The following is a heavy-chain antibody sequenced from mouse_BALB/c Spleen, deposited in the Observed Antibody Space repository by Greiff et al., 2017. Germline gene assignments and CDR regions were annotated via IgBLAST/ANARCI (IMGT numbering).Heavy chain of an antibody. CDR3: ARFYYYGSSYDDY. CDR1: GYSITSDYA. Sequence: EVQLQESGPGLVKPSQSLSLTCTVTGYSITSDYAWNWIRQFPGNKLEWMGYISYSGSTSYNPSLKSRISITRDTSKNQFFLQLNSVTTEDTATYYCARFYYYGSSYDDYWGQGTTLTVSS. D-gene: IGHD1-1*01. J-gene: IGHJ2*01. CDR2: ISYSGST. V-gene: IGHV3-2*02.